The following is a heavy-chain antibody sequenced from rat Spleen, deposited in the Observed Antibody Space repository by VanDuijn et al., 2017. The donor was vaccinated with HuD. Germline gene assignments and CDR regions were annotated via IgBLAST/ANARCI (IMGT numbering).Heavy chain of an antibody. CDR2: IRPSGDST. Sequence: EVQLVASGGGLVRPGRSLRLSCAVSGFTFSNYAMAWVRQAPTKGLEWVASIRPSGDSTFYRDSVKGRFTVSRDNAKSTLYLQMDSLRSEDTATYYCARQRAHTMGPFDYWGQGVKVTVSS. CDR3: ARQRAHTMGPFDY. CDR1: GFTFSNYA. D-gene: IGHD1-7*01. J-gene: IGHJ2*01. V-gene: IGHV5-25*01.